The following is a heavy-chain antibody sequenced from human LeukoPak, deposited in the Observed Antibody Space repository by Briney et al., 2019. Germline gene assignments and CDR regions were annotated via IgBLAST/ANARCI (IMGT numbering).Heavy chain of an antibody. V-gene: IGHV1-18*01. D-gene: IGHD5-18*01. CDR3: TRVAIIPYVDSSMAALDY. J-gene: IGHJ4*02. Sequence: ASVKVSCKASGGTFSSYAISWVRQAPGQGLEWMGWISAYNGNTNYAQKFQGRVTMTRDTSIATAYMEVSRLRSDDTAVYYCTRVAIIPYVDSSMAALDYWGQGTLVTVSS. CDR1: GGTFSSYA. CDR2: ISAYNGNT.